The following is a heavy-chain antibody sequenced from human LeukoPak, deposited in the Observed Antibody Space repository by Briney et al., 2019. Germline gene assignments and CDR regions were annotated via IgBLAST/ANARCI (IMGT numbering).Heavy chain of an antibody. J-gene: IGHJ4*02. Sequence: SVKVSCKASGFTFTSSAVQWVRQASGQRLEWIGWIVVGSGNTNYAQKFQERVTITRDMSTSTAYMELSSLRSEDTAVYYCATPYSSSWTGVGYYFDYWGQGTLVTVSS. CDR1: GFTFTSSA. CDR2: IVVGSGNT. CDR3: ATPYSSSWTGVGYYFDY. V-gene: IGHV1-58*01. D-gene: IGHD6-13*01.